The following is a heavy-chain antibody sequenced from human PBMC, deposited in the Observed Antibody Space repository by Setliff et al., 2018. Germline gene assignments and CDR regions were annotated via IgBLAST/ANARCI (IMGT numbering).Heavy chain of an antibody. CDR1: GGSISSYY. Sequence: PSETLSLTCTVSGGSISSYYWSWIRQPPGKGLQFIGYVYYTGTANYDPSLKSRVTMSVDTSKNQFSLKLSSVTAADTAVYYCARAPGYCSGGSCYLGYYYYYMDVWGKGTTVTVSS. J-gene: IGHJ6*03. CDR2: VYYTGTA. CDR3: ARAPGYCSGGSCYLGYYYYYMDV. D-gene: IGHD2-15*01. V-gene: IGHV4-59*12.